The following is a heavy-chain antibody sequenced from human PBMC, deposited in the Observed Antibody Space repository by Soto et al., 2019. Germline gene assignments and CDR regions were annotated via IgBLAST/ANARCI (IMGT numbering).Heavy chain of an antibody. CDR3: AVHYNNQLAFDY. V-gene: IGHV1-3*01. J-gene: IGHJ4*02. D-gene: IGHD3-22*01. Sequence: SVKVSCKASGYTFTSYAMHWVRQAPGQRLEWMGWINAGNGNTKYSQKFQGRVTITRDASASTAYMELSSLRSEDTAVYYCAVHYNNQLAFDYWGQGTLVTVSS. CDR2: INAGNGNT. CDR1: GYTFTSYA.